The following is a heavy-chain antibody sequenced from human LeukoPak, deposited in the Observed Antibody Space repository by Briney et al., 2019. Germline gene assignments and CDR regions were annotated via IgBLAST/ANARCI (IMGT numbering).Heavy chain of an antibody. V-gene: IGHV3-53*01. CDR3: AKDHDYYASGPI. D-gene: IGHD3-10*01. CDR1: GFTVSNNY. Sequence: PGGSLRLSCAASGFTVSNNYMTRVRQAPGKGLEWVSIIFAGVGTYYADSVRGRFTISRDNSKNTLYLQMNSLEAEDAAVYYCAKDHDYYASGPIWGQGTMVTVSS. J-gene: IGHJ3*02. CDR2: IFAGVGT.